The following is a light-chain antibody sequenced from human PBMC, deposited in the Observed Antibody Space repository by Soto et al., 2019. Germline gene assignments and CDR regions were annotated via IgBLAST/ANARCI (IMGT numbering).Light chain of an antibody. CDR1: SSDIGGFSY. CDR2: EVI. V-gene: IGLV2-14*01. Sequence: QSALTQPASVSGSPGQSITISCTGTSSDIGGFSYVSWYQQHPDKAPKLIIYEVINRPSGVSNRFSGSKSGDTASLTISGLQPEEEADYSCSSYSSTSTPVVFGGGTQLTVL. CDR3: SSYSSTSTPVV. J-gene: IGLJ3*02.